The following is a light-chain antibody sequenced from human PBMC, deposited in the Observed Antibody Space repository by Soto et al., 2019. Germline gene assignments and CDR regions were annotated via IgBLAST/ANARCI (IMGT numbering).Light chain of an antibody. Sequence: DIQMTQSPSSLSASVGDRVTLTCRASQGISNYLAWYQQKPGKVPKLLIYAASTLHTGVPSRFSGSGSGTEFTLTISSLQPEDVATYYCQQYNSAPATFGQGTKVEIK. CDR3: QQYNSAPAT. CDR1: QGISNY. V-gene: IGKV1-27*01. CDR2: AAS. J-gene: IGKJ1*01.